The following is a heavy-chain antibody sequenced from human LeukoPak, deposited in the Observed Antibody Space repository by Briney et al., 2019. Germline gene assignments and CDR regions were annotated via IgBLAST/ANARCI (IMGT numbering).Heavy chain of an antibody. CDR1: GYTLTSYG. CDR2: VSAYNGNT. D-gene: IGHD5/OR15-5a*01. Sequence: ASVKVSCKASGYTLTSYGISWVRQAPGQGLEWMGWVSAYNGNTRYAQKLQGRVTMTTDSSTSTAYMELRSLRSDDTAVYYCARDREDLRGPSDYWGQGTLVTVSS. J-gene: IGHJ4*02. CDR3: ARDREDLRGPSDY. V-gene: IGHV1-18*01.